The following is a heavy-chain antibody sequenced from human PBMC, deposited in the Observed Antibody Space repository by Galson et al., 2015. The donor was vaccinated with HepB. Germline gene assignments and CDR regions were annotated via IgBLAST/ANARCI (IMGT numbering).Heavy chain of an antibody. Sequence: ETLSLTCAVSGGSISSSNWWSWVRQPPGKGLEWIGEIYHSGSTNYNPSLKSRVTISVDKSKNQFSLKLSSVTAAYTAVYYCARHTRREYSSSSRRYADWFDPWCHGTLVTVS. CDR1: GGSISSSNW. D-gene: IGHD6-6*01. CDR2: IYHSGST. V-gene: IGHV4-4*02. CDR3: ARHTRREYSSSSRRYADWFDP. J-gene: IGHJ5*02.